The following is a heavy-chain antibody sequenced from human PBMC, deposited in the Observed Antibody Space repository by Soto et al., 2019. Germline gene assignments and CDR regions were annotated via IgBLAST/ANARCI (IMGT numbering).Heavy chain of an antibody. CDR1: ADSVSNSSVT. Sequence: SHTLLLTCAISADSVSNSSVTWNWIGQSPSKGFCWLVSTYSSSKWYNDYAESVKSRITINPDTSKNQFSLHFNSVTPEDTAVYYCVRLIGNSWLDFWGQGTLVTVSS. CDR2: TYSSSKWYN. CDR3: VRLIGNSWLDF. D-gene: IGHD1-26*01. J-gene: IGHJ5*01. V-gene: IGHV6-1*01.